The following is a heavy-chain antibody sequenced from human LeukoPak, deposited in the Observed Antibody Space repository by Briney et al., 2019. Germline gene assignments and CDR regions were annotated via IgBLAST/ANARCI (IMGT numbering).Heavy chain of an antibody. CDR2: ISSSSSYI. Sequence: PGGSLRLSCAASGFTFSSYSMNWVRQAPGKGLEWVSSISSSSSYIYYADSVKGRFTISRDNAKNPLYLQMNSLRAEDTAVYYCARVPYYYYYMDVWGKGTTVTVSS. CDR1: GFTFSSYS. V-gene: IGHV3-21*01. CDR3: ARVPYYYYYMDV. J-gene: IGHJ6*03.